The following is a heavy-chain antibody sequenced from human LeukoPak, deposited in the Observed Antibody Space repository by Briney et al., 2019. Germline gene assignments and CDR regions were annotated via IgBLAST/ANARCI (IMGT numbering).Heavy chain of an antibody. CDR1: GYTFTGYY. J-gene: IGHJ4*02. CDR3: ARVISYYYDGSGYYK. Sequence: GASVKVSCKASGYTFTGYYIHWVRQAPGQGLEWMGWINPNTGGTNYAQKFQGRVTMTRDTSISTAYMELSRLSSDDTAVYYCARVISYYYDGSGYYKWGQGTLVTVSS. CDR2: INPNTGGT. D-gene: IGHD3-22*01. V-gene: IGHV1-2*02.